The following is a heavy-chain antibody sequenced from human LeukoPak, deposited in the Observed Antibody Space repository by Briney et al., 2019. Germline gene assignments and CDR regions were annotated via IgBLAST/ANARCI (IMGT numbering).Heavy chain of an antibody. Sequence: SASLSLTCTVSGGSISSYDWSWIRQPAGKGLEWVGRINISESTNYNPSFKSRVTMSVDTSKNPFSLKLSSVPAADTAVYYCARDLYYDILTGYRLGVYYYYMDVWGKGTTVTISS. J-gene: IGHJ6*03. CDR2: INISEST. CDR1: GGSISSYD. V-gene: IGHV4-4*07. D-gene: IGHD3-9*01. CDR3: ARDLYYDILTGYRLGVYYYYMDV.